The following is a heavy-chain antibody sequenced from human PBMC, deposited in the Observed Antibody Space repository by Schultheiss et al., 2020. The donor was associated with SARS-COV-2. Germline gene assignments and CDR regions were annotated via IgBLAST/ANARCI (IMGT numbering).Heavy chain of an antibody. CDR2: IYYSGST. Sequence: SETLSLTCTVSGGSISSYYWSWIRQPAGKGLEWIGYIYYSGSTNYNPSLKSRVTISVDTSKNQFSLKLSSVTAADTAVYYCARDLRYYDSSGTENWGQGTLVTVSS. D-gene: IGHD3-22*01. CDR1: GGSISSYY. V-gene: IGHV4-59*12. J-gene: IGHJ4*02. CDR3: ARDLRYYDSSGTEN.